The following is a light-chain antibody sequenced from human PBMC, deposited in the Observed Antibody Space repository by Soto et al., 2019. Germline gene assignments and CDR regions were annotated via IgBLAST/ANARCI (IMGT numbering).Light chain of an antibody. CDR2: GAS. Sequence: EIVLTQSPGTPSLSPGERATLSCRASRSVTNNYVAWYQRKPGQAPRLLIYGASSRATDIPGRFSGTGSGTDFSLTITRLEPEDFAVYYCHQYGSSPPTFGQGTKVEI. CDR3: HQYGSSPPT. J-gene: IGKJ1*01. V-gene: IGKV3-20*01. CDR1: RSVTNNY.